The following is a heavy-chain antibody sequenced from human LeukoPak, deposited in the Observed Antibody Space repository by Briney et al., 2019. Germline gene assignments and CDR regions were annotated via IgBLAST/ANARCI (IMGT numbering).Heavy chain of an antibody. Sequence: PSETLSLTCAVYGGSFSGYYWSWIRQPPGKGLEWIGESNHSGSTNYNPSLKSRVTISVDTSKNQFSLKLSSVTAADTAVYYCARSTVTTLLGFDYWGQGTLVTVSS. CDR1: GGSFSGYY. CDR2: SNHSGST. D-gene: IGHD4-17*01. V-gene: IGHV4-34*01. CDR3: ARSTVTTLLGFDY. J-gene: IGHJ4*02.